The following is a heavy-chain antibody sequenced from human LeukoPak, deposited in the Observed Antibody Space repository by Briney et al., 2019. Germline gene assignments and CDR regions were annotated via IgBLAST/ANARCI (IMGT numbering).Heavy chain of an antibody. J-gene: IGHJ4*02. Sequence: SVKVSCKASGYTFTGYYMHWVRQAPGQGLEWMGWINPNSGGTNYAQKFQGRVTMTRDTSISTAYMELSRLRSDDTAVYYCARVSGYCSSTSCYYFDYWGQGTLVTVSS. V-gene: IGHV1-2*02. CDR1: GYTFTGYY. CDR2: INPNSGGT. D-gene: IGHD2-2*01. CDR3: ARVSGYCSSTSCYYFDY.